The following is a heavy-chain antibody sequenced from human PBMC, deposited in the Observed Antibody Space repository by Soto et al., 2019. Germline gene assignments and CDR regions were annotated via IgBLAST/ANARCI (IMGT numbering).Heavy chain of an antibody. CDR1: GYTFTSYY. J-gene: IGHJ6*03. CDR2: INPGDGST. V-gene: IGHV1-46*03. CDR3: GRDEMGTVNNYYYYMDV. Sequence: QVQLVQSGAEVKKPGASVKVSCKASGYTFTSYYIHWVRQAPGQGLEWMGVINPGDGSTSYAQKFQGRVTMTTDTSTTTVYMEVSGLRSEDTAVYYCGRDEMGTVNNYYYYMDVWGKGTPVTVSS. D-gene: IGHD4-4*01.